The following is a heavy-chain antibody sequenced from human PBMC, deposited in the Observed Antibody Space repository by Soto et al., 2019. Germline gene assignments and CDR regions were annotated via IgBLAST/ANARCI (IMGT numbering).Heavy chain of an antibody. Sequence: QVQLVESGGGVVQPGRSLRLSCAASGFAFSSYPLHWVRRAPGKGLEWVAVLSYNGNNHYYEDSVKGRFTISRDNSKNAPYLQMDSLRSEVTAVYYCAIDLGHSYGSGRVDCWGQGTLVTVSS. J-gene: IGHJ4*02. CDR3: AIDLGHSYGSGRVDC. V-gene: IGHV3-30-3*01. CDR2: LSYNGNNH. CDR1: GFAFSSYP. D-gene: IGHD3-10*01.